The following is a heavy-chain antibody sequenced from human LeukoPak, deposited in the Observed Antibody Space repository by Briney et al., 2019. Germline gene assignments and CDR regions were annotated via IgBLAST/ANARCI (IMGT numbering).Heavy chain of an antibody. V-gene: IGHV1-24*01. D-gene: IGHD3-10*01. CDR3: AVPYGSGSIYFDY. Sequence: ASVKVSCKVSGYTLTELSMHWVRQAPGKGLEWMGGFDPEDGETIYAQKFQGRVTMTEDTSTDTAYMELSSLRSEGTAVYYCAVPYGSGSIYFDYWGQGTLVTVSS. J-gene: IGHJ4*02. CDR2: FDPEDGET. CDR1: GYTLTELS.